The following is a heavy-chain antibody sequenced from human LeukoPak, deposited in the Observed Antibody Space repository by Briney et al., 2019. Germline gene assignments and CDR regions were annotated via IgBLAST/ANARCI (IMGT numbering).Heavy chain of an antibody. V-gene: IGHV1-46*01. D-gene: IGHD3-9*01. CDR1: GYTFTSYY. CDR2: INPSGGST. Sequence: ASVKVSCKASGYTFTSYYMHWVRQAPGQGLEWMGIINPSGGSTSYARKFQGRVTMTRDTSTSTVYMELSSLRSEDTAVYYCARGNYDILTGYYNGVFWDYWGQGTLVTVSS. J-gene: IGHJ4*02. CDR3: ARGNYDILTGYYNGVFWDY.